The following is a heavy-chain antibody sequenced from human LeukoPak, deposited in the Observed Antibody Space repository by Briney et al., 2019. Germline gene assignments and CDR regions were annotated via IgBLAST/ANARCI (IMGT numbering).Heavy chain of an antibody. V-gene: IGHV4-39*01. CDR2: IYYSGSI. J-gene: IGHJ4*02. D-gene: IGHD3-10*01. CDR3: ARLRSLLWFGELND. CDR1: GGSISSSSYY. Sequence: KPSETLSLTCTVSGGSISSSSYYWGWIRQPPGKGLEWIGSIYYSGSIYYNPSLKSRVTISVDTSKNQFSLKLSSVTAADTAVYYCARLRSLLWFGELNDWGQGTLVTVSS.